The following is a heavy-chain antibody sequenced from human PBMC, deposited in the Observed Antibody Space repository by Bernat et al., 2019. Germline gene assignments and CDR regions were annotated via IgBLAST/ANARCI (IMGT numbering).Heavy chain of an antibody. CDR1: GFTFSSYG. CDR2: IWYDGSNK. D-gene: IGHD3-10*01. V-gene: IGHV3-33*01. Sequence: QVQLVESGGGVVQPGRSLRLSCAASGFTFSSYGMHWVRQAPGKGLEWVAVIWYDGSNKYYADSVKGRFTISRDNSKNTLYLQMNSLRAEDTAVYYFARGLWFGELFFGMDVWGQGTTVTASS. J-gene: IGHJ6*02. CDR3: ARGLWFGELFFGMDV.